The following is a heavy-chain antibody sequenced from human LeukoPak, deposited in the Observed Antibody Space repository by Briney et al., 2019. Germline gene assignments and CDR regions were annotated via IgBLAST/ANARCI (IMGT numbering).Heavy chain of an antibody. J-gene: IGHJ6*04. CDR3: GIPYYDESVYYYYYGMDV. D-gene: IGHD3-16*01. V-gene: IGHV1-69*06. CDR2: IIPIFGTA. CDR1: GGTFSSYA. Sequence: GASVKDSCKASGGTFSSYAISWVRQAPGQGLEWMGGIIPIFGTANYAQKFQGRVTITADKSTSTAYMELSSLRSEDTAVYYCGIPYYDESVYYYYYGMDVWGKGTTVTVSS.